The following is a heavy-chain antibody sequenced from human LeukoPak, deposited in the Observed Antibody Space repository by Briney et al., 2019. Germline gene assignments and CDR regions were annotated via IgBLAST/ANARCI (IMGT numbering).Heavy chain of an antibody. CDR3: ARRRTVGPPDY. D-gene: IGHD1-26*01. J-gene: IGHJ4*02. Sequence: SEPLSLTCTASGGSISSSSYYWGWIRPPPGKGLEWIGSIYYSGSTYYNPSLKSRVTISVDTSKNQFSLKLSSVTAADTAVYYCARRRTVGPPDYWGQGTLVTVSS. V-gene: IGHV4-39*01. CDR1: GGSISSSSYY. CDR2: IYYSGST.